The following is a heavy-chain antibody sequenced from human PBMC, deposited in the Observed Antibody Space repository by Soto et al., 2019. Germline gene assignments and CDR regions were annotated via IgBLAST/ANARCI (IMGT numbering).Heavy chain of an antibody. J-gene: IGHJ4*01. CDR3: ARGAQGNDEIGY. Sequence: EVQLVESGGGLVQPGGSLRLSCAASGFTFSSYDMHWVRQATGKGLEWVSAIGTAGDTYYPGSVKGRFTISRENAKNSLYLQMNSLRAGDTAVYYCARGAQGNDEIGYWGHGTLVTVSS. CDR1: GFTFSSYD. CDR2: IGTAGDT. V-gene: IGHV3-13*01. D-gene: IGHD1-1*01.